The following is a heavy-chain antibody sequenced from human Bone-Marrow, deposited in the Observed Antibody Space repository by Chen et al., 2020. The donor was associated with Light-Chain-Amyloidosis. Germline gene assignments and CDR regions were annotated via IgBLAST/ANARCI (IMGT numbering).Heavy chain of an antibody. D-gene: IGHD1-26*01. Sequence: EVQLVESGGGLVPPGGSLRLSCAASGFTFSSYSMNWVRQAPGKGLEWVSYISSSSSTIYYADSVKGRFTISRDNAKNSLYLQMNSLRAEDTAVYYCAGSWRELLVSPYYYMDVWGKGTTVTVSS. V-gene: IGHV3-48*01. J-gene: IGHJ6*03. CDR3: AGSWRELLVSPYYYMDV. CDR2: ISSSSSTI. CDR1: GFTFSSYS.